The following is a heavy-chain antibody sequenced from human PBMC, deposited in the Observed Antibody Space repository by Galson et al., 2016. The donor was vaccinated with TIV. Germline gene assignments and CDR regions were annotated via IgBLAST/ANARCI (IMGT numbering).Heavy chain of an antibody. V-gene: IGHV3-23*01. J-gene: IGHJ4*02. CDR1: GFTFSSYA. CDR3: AKHKARIVVVNVFDF. D-gene: IGHD3-22*01. CDR2: ISPNGGST. Sequence: SLRLSCAASGFTFSSYAMNWVRQAPGKGLEWVSVISPNGGSTYYADSVKGRFTISRDNSKNTLYLQMDSLRAEDTAVYYCAKHKARIVVVNVFDFWGQGALVTVSS.